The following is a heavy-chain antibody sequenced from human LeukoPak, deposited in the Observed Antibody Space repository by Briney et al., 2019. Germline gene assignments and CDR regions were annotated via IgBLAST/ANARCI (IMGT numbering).Heavy chain of an antibody. V-gene: IGHV3-21*01. J-gene: IGHJ4*02. CDR2: ISSSSSYI. Sequence: GGSLRLSCAASGFTFSSYSMNWVRQAPGKGLEWVSSISSSSSYIYYADSVKGRFTISRDNAKNSPYLQMNSLRAEDTAVYYCARERRTVTDFDYWGQGTLVTVSS. D-gene: IGHD4-17*01. CDR3: ARERRTVTDFDY. CDR1: GFTFSSYS.